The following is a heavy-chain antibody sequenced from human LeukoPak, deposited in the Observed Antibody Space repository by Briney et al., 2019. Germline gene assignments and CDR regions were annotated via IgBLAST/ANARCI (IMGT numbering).Heavy chain of an antibody. V-gene: IGHV4-59*01. CDR3: ARGRYSGSYPLGY. CDR2: IYYSGST. J-gene: IGHJ4*02. CDR1: GGSISSYY. D-gene: IGHD1-26*01. Sequence: PSETLSLTCTVSGGSISSYYWSWIRQPPGKGLEWIGYIYYSGSTNYNPSLKSRGTISVDTPKNQFSLKLSSVTAADTAVYYCARGRYSGSYPLGYWGQGTLVTVSS.